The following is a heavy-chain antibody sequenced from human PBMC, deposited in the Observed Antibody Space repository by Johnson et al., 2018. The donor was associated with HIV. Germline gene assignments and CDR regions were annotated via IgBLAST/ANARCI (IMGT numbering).Heavy chain of an antibody. J-gene: IGHJ3*02. CDR3: ERSLVLVRGAFDI. CDR1: GFTFSSYW. V-gene: IGHV3-7*05. CDR2: MNQDGSEK. D-gene: IGHD6-6*01. Sequence: VQLVESGGGLVQPGGSLRLSCAASGFTFSSYWMTWVRQAPGKGLEWVANMNQDGSEKYYVDSVKGRFTISRDNVKNSLYLQMNSLRAGDTAVYFCERSLVLVRGAFDIWGQGTMVTVSS.